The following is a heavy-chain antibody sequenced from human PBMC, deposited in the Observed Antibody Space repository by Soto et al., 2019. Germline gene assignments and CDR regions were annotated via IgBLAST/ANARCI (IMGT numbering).Heavy chain of an antibody. J-gene: IGHJ6*02. V-gene: IGHV3-30*18. CDR1: GFTFSSYG. Sequence: PGGSLRLSCAASGFTFSSYGMHWVRQAPGKGLEWVAVISYDGSNKYYADSVKGRFTISRDNSKNTLYLQMNSLRAEDTAVYYCAKALRTYNWNYEWRVDYYYGMDVWGQGTTVTVSS. D-gene: IGHD1-7*01. CDR3: AKALRTYNWNYEWRVDYYYGMDV. CDR2: ISYDGSNK.